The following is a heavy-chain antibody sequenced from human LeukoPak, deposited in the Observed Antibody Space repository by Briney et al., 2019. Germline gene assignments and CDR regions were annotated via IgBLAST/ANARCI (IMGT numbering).Heavy chain of an antibody. CDR2: IYYSGST. CDR3: ASLDSSGYYYGGAFDI. CDR1: GGSISSYY. J-gene: IGHJ3*02. V-gene: IGHV4-59*01. Sequence: SETLSLTCTVSGGSISSYYWSWIRQPPGKGREWIGYIYYSGSTNYNPSLKSRVTISVDTSKNQFSLKLSSVTAADTAVYYCASLDSSGYYYGGAFDIWGQGTMVTVSS. D-gene: IGHD3-22*01.